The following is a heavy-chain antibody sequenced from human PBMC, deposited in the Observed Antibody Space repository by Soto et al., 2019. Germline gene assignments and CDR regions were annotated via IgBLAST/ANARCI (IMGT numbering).Heavy chain of an antibody. CDR1: GFTFSSYG. Sequence: PGGSLRLSFAASGFTFSSYGMHWVRQAPGKGLEWVAVIWYDGSNKYYADSVKGRFTISRDNSKNTLYLQMNSLRAEDTAVYYCARDHSTLRVVVTASDYYGMDVWGQGTTVTVSS. CDR3: ARDHSTLRVVVTASDYYGMDV. CDR2: IWYDGSNK. J-gene: IGHJ6*02. D-gene: IGHD2-21*02. V-gene: IGHV3-33*01.